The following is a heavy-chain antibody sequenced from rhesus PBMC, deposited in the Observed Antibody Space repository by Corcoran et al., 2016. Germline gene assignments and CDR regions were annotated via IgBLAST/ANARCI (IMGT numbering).Heavy chain of an antibody. CDR3: ARLSSGPAGDY. J-gene: IGHJ4*01. Sequence: QVQLQESGPGLVKPSETLSLTCAVSGGSFSSYWWSWIRQPPGKGLEWIGEINGNSGSTNYNPSLKSRVTISKDASKNQFSLKLSSVTAADTAVYYCARLSSGPAGDYWGQGVLVTVSS. D-gene: IGHD6-31*01. CDR1: GGSFSSYW. CDR2: INGNSGST. V-gene: IGHV4-80*01.